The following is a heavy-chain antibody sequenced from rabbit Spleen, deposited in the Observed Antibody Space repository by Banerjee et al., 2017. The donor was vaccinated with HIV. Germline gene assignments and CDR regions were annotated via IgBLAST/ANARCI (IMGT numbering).Heavy chain of an antibody. CDR3: ARNGGMLDYKL. V-gene: IGHV1S40*01. J-gene: IGHJ4*01. D-gene: IGHD6-1*01. CDR1: GFSFSSSDY. CDR2: IYAGSSGGT. Sequence: QSLEESGGDLVKPGASLTLTCTASGFSFSSSDYMCWVRQAPGKGLEWISCIYAGSSGGTYYANWAKGRFTISKTSSTTVTLQMTSLTDADTATYFCARNGGMLDYKLWGQGTLVTVS.